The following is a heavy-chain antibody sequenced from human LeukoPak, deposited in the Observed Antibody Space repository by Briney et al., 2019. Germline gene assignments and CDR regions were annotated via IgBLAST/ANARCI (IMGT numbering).Heavy chain of an antibody. Sequence: ASVKVSCKASGYTFTRYAMDWVRQAPGQGLEWTGWINTNTGNPTYAQGFTGRFVFSLDTSVGTAYLQISSLKAEDTAVYYCARDHYYDSSGYKDYWGQGTLVTVS. CDR2: INTNTGNP. D-gene: IGHD3-22*01. CDR1: GYTFTRYA. V-gene: IGHV7-4-1*02. J-gene: IGHJ4*02. CDR3: ARDHYYDSSGYKDY.